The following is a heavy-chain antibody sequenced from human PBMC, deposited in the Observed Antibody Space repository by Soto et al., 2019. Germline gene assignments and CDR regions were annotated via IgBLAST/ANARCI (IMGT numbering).Heavy chain of an antibody. CDR2: ITNTGSNT. J-gene: IGHJ4*02. CDR3: AKRRDYGSGSPNFDY. CDR1: GFTFSSYA. D-gene: IGHD3-10*01. Sequence: GGSLRLSCAASGFTFSSYAMSWVRQAPGKGLEWVSSITNTGSNTYYPDSVKGRFTISRDNSKNTLYLQMNSLRAEDTAVYYCAKRRDYGSGSPNFDYWGQGTLVTVSS. V-gene: IGHV3-23*01.